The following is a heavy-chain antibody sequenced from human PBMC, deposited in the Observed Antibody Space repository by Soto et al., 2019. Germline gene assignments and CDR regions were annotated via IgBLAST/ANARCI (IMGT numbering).Heavy chain of an antibody. V-gene: IGHV3-7*01. Sequence: EVQLVESGGGLVQPGGSLRLSCAASGFTFSTSWLNWVRQPPGSGLEWVASIKEDGSEKYYVDSVKGRFTISRDNAKNSLFLQMNSLRADDTAVYHCASDRAYSAFDIWGQGTMVTVSS. D-gene: IGHD1-1*01. CDR3: ASDRAYSAFDI. CDR2: IKEDGSEK. J-gene: IGHJ3*02. CDR1: GFTFSTSW.